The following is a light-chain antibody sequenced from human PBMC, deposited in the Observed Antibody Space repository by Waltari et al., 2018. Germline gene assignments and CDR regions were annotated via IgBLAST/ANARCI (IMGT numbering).Light chain of an antibody. CDR1: QRVTY. Sequence: EIVLTQSPGTLSLSPGERATLSCRASQRVTYLAWYQQKPGQAPRLLIYGASNRATGIPDRFSGSGAGTDFTLTISRLEPEDVAVYYCQQYGSSLPMYSFGQGTKLEIK. CDR3: QQYGSSLPMYS. J-gene: IGKJ2*03. V-gene: IGKV3-20*01. CDR2: GAS.